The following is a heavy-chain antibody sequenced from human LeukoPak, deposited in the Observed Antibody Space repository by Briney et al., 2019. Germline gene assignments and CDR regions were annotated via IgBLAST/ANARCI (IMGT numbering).Heavy chain of an antibody. CDR3: AKEFYNWNDVNAFDV. V-gene: IGHV3-23*01. CDR2: ISGSGGYT. CDR1: GFTSSSYA. Sequence: GGSLRLSCAASGFTSSSYAMSWVRQAPGKGLEWVSAISGSGGYTYYADSVKGRFTISRDNSKNTLYLQMNSLGAEDTAVYYCAKEFYNWNDVNAFDVWGQGTMVTVSS. J-gene: IGHJ3*01. D-gene: IGHD1-20*01.